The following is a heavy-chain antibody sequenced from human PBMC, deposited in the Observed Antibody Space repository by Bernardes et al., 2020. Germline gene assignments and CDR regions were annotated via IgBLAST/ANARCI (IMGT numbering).Heavy chain of an antibody. CDR3: ARALGYCSGGSCYSSWFDP. CDR1: GGSFSGYY. CDR2: INHSGST. V-gene: IGHV4-34*01. D-gene: IGHD2-15*01. J-gene: IGHJ5*02. Sequence: SATLSLTCAVYGGSFSGYYWSWIRQPPGKGLEWIGEINHSGSTNYNPSLKSRVTISVDTSKNQFSLKLSSVTAADTAVYYCARALGYCSGGSCYSSWFDPWGQGTLVTVSS.